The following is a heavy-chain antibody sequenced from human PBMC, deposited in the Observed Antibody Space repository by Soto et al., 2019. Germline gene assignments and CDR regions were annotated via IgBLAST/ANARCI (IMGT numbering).Heavy chain of an antibody. CDR2: IYTSGST. CDR1: GGSISSYY. CDR3: ARVPPGGIAARPFYYYGMDV. Sequence: QVQLQESGPGLVMPSETLSLTCTVSGGSISSYYWSWIRQPAGKGLEWIGRIYTSGSTNYNPSLKSRVTMSVDTSKNQFSLKLSSVTAADTAVYYCARVPPGGIAARPFYYYGMDVWGQGTTVTVSS. J-gene: IGHJ6*02. V-gene: IGHV4-4*07. D-gene: IGHD6-6*01.